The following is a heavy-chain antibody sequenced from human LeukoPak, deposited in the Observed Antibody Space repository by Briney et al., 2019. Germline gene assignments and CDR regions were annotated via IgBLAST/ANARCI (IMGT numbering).Heavy chain of an antibody. J-gene: IGHJ4*02. V-gene: IGHV4-59*01. CDR1: GGSISSYY. CDR2: IYYSGST. D-gene: IGHD3-10*01. CDR3: AREVGYGSGSYCFDY. Sequence: SETLSLTCTVSGGSISSYYWSWIREPPGKGLEWIGYIYYSGSTNYNPSLKSRVTISVDTSKNQFSLKLSSVTAADTAVYYCAREVGYGSGSYCFDYWGQGTLVTVSS.